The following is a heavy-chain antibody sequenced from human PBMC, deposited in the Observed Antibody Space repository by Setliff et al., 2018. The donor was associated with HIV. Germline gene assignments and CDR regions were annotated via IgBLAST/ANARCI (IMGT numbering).Heavy chain of an antibody. CDR2: INTSGST. CDR3: ARGPPFAY. J-gene: IGHJ4*02. V-gene: IGHV4-4*07. Sequence: PSETLSLTCTVSGGSVSNYYWTWIRQSAGKGLEWIGHINTSGSTKYNPSLKSRLTVSEDTSRHQFSLKLTSVTADDTGIYYCARGPPFAYWGQGLLVTVSS. CDR1: GGSVSNYY.